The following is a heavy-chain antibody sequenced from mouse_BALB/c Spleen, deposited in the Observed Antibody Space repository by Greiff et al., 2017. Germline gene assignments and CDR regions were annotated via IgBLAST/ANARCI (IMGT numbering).Heavy chain of an antibody. Sequence: VQLQQSGAELVKPGASVKLSCTASGFNIKDTYMHWVKQRPEQGLEWIGRIDPANGNTKYDPKFQGKATITADTSSNTAYLQLSSLTSEDTAVYYCARHYDYAMDYWGQGTSVTVSA. CDR3: ARHYDYAMDY. J-gene: IGHJ4*01. D-gene: IGHD2-4*01. V-gene: IGHV14-3*02. CDR2: IDPANGNT. CDR1: GFNIKDTY.